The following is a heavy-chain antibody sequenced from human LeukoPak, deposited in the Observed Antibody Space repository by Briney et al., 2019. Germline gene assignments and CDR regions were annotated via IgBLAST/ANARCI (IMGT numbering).Heavy chain of an antibody. Sequence: GGSLRLSCAASGFTFSSYAMQWLRQAPGKGLVGVAVISYDGSNKYYADSVKGRFTISRDNSKNTLYLQMNSLRAEDTAVYYCARDSSGVGSSWPYYFDYWGQGTLVTVSS. CDR2: ISYDGSNK. D-gene: IGHD6-13*01. CDR3: ARDSSGVGSSWPYYFDY. J-gene: IGHJ4*02. V-gene: IGHV3-30-3*01. CDR1: GFTFSSYA.